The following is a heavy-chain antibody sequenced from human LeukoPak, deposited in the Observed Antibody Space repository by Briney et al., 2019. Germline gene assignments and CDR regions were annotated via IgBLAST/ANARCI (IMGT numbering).Heavy chain of an antibody. J-gene: IGHJ5*02. CDR2: IYTSGST. CDR1: GGSISSYY. V-gene: IGHV4-4*07. D-gene: IGHD2-21*01. Sequence: SETLSLTCTVSGGSISSYYWSWIRQPAGKGLEWIGRIYTSGSTNYNPSLKSRVTMSVDTSKNQFSLKLSSVTAADTAVYYCARAPSHYCGGDCYYNWFDPWGQGTLVTVSS. CDR3: ARAPSHYCGGDCYYNWFDP.